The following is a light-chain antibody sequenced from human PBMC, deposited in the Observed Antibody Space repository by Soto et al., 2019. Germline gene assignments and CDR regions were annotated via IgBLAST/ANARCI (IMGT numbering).Light chain of an antibody. Sequence: DIQMTQSPSSLSASVGDRVTITCRASQTISSYLNWYQQKPGKAPKLLIYAASSLQSGVPSRFSGSGSGTDFTLSISSLQPEDFATDYCQQSYSTPWTFGQGTKADSK. CDR3: QQSYSTPWT. CDR1: QTISSY. V-gene: IGKV1-39*01. J-gene: IGKJ1*01. CDR2: AAS.